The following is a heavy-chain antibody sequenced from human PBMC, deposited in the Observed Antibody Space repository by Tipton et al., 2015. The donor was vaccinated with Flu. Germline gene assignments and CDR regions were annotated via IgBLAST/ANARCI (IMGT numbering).Heavy chain of an antibody. CDR3: ARGHGGGSYYYYYYMDV. CDR1: GGSISSYY. D-gene: IGHD3-16*01. V-gene: IGHV4-59*01. J-gene: IGHJ6*03. Sequence: TLSLTCTVSGGSISSYYWSWIRQPPGKGLEWIGYIYYSGSTNYNPSLKSRVTISVDTSKNQFSLKLSSVTAADTAVYYCARGHGGGSYYYYYYMDVWGKGTTVTVSS. CDR2: IYYSGST.